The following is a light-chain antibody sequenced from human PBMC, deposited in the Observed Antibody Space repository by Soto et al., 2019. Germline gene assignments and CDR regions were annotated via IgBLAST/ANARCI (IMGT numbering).Light chain of an antibody. CDR1: SSNIGAGYD. J-gene: IGLJ2*01. Sequence: QSVLTQPPSVSGAPGQRVTISCTGSSSNIGAGYDVHWYQRLPGTAPKLLIYGNSNRPSGVPYRFSGSKSGTSASLAITGLQAEDEADYYSQSYDSSLSEVVFGGGTKLTVL. CDR3: QSYDSSLSEVV. V-gene: IGLV1-40*01. CDR2: GNS.